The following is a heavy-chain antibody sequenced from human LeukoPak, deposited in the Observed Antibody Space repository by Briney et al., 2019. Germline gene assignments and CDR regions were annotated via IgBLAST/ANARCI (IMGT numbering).Heavy chain of an antibody. CDR1: GFTSTSYA. D-gene: IGHD6-13*01. V-gene: IGHV3-23*01. J-gene: IGHJ4*02. Sequence: PGGSLRLSCAASGFTSTSYAMSWVRQAPGKGLEWVSAISGSGGSTYYADSVKGRFTISRDNSKNTLYLQMNSLRVEDTAVYYCAKEMGNSNCYYFDYWGQGTLVTVSS. CDR2: ISGSGGST. CDR3: AKEMGNSNCYYFDY.